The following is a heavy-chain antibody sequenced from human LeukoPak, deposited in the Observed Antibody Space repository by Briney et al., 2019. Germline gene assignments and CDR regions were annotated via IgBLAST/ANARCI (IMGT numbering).Heavy chain of an antibody. D-gene: IGHD6-19*01. CDR1: GYSISSGYY. CDR2: IYHSGST. V-gene: IGHV4-38-2*02. J-gene: IGHJ4*02. Sequence: SETLSLTCTVSGYSISSGYYWGWIRQPPGKGLEWIGSIYHSGSTYYNPSLKSRVTISVDTSKNQFSLKLSSVTAADTAVYYCARVEIAVAGIGVDYWGQGTLVTVSS. CDR3: ARVEIAVAGIGVDY.